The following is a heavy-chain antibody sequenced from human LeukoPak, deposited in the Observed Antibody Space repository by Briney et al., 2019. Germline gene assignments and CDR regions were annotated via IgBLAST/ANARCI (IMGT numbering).Heavy chain of an antibody. Sequence: GGSLRLSCAASGFTFSSYSMNWVRQAPGKGLEWVSSISSSSSYIYYADSVKGRFTISRDNAKNSLYLQMNSLRSDDTAVYYCARGWGYGDYEYDAFDIWGQGTMVTVSS. CDR3: ARGWGYGDYEYDAFDI. D-gene: IGHD4-17*01. V-gene: IGHV3-21*04. J-gene: IGHJ3*02. CDR2: ISSSSSYI. CDR1: GFTFSSYS.